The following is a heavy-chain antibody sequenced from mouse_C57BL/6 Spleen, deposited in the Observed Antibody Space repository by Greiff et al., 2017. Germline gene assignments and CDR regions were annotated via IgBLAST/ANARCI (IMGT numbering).Heavy chain of an antibody. V-gene: IGHV7-1*01. J-gene: IGHJ4*01. Sequence: EVNLVESGGGLVQSGRSLRLSCATSGFTFSDFYMEWVRQAPGKGLEWIAASRNKANDYTTEYSASVKGRFIVSRDTSQSILYLQMNALRAEDTAIYYCARESYYSNVMDYWGQGTSVTVSS. CDR1: GFTFSDFY. D-gene: IGHD2-5*01. CDR3: ARESYYSNVMDY. CDR2: SRNKANDYTT.